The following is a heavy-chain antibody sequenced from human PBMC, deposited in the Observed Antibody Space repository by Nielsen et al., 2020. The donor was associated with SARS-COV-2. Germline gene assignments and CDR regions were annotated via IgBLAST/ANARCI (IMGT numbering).Heavy chain of an antibody. CDR2: INPDGSAQ. J-gene: IGHJ3*02. D-gene: IGHD3-3*01. CDR3: AIIWSGYTDAFDM. CDR1: GFTFRGHW. Sequence: GESLKISCAASGFTFRGHWMNWVRQAPGKGLEWVANINPDGSAQRYVDSVQGRFTISRDNAKNSLYLQMISLRAEDTAVYYCAIIWSGYTDAFDMWGQGTMVTVSS. V-gene: IGHV3-7*02.